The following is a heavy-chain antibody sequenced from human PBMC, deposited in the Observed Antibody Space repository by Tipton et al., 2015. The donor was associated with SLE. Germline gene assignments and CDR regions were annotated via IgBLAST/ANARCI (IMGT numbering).Heavy chain of an antibody. Sequence: TLSLTCTVSGGSISSGGSYWSWIRQHPGKGLEWIGSIDHNGSTNDNPSLKRRVTMSVDTSKNQFSLTLTSVTAADTADYFCARGYYDMWTGYYSFDYWGQGMLVTVSS. D-gene: IGHD3-9*01. J-gene: IGHJ4*02. CDR2: IDHNGST. V-gene: IGHV4-39*07. CDR3: ARGYYDMWTGYYSFDY. CDR1: GGSISSGGSY.